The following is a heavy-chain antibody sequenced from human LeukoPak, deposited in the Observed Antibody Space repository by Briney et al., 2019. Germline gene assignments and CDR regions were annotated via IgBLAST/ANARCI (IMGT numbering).Heavy chain of an antibody. CDR1: GFTVSSNY. D-gene: IGHD2-15*01. CDR3: ASQIGPYCSGGSCSDY. J-gene: IGHJ4*02. V-gene: IGHV3-53*04. CDR2: IYSGGST. Sequence: GGSLRLSCAASGFTVSSNYMSWVRQAPGKGLEWVSVIYSGGSTYYADSVKGRFTISRHNSKNTLYLQMNGLRAEDTAVYYCASQIGPYCSGGSCSDYWGQGTLVTVSS.